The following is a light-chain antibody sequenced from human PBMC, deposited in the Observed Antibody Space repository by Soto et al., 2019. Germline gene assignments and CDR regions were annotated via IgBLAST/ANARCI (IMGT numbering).Light chain of an antibody. V-gene: IGKV1-9*01. J-gene: IGKJ2*01. CDR2: AAS. CDR3: QQLNTYPHT. CDR1: QGISSS. Sequence: DIQLTQSPSFLSASVGDRVTITCRASQGISSSLAWFQQKPGKAPKLLIYAASTLQSRVPSRFSGSGSGTDFTLTISNLQPEDFATYYCQQLNTYPHTFGQGTKLEIK.